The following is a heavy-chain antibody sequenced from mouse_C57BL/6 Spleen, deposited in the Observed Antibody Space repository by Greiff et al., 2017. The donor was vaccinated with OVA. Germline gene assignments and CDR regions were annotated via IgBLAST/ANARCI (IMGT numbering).Heavy chain of an antibody. CDR2: INYDGSST. CDR3: ARDSTTVVAPYYFDY. CDR1: GFTFSDYY. D-gene: IGHD1-1*01. V-gene: IGHV5-16*01. J-gene: IGHJ2*01. Sequence: EVQRVESEGGLVQPGSSMKLSCTASGFTFSDYYMAWVRQVPEKGLEWVANINYDGSSTYYLDSLKSRFIISRDNAKNILYLQMSSLKSEDTATYYCARDSTTVVAPYYFDYWGQGTTLTVSS.